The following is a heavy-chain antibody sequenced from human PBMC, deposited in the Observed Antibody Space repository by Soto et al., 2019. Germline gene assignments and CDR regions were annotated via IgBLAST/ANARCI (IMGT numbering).Heavy chain of an antibody. D-gene: IGHD6-13*01. CDR1: GHSFTSYW. J-gene: IGHJ5*02. V-gene: IGHV5-10-1*01. Sequence: GESLKISCKGSGHSFTSYWISWVRQMPGKGLEWMGRIDPSDSYTNYSPSFQGHVTISADKSISTAYLQWSSLKASDTAMYYCARHSSGSSWLSKYTWFDPWGQGTLVTVSS. CDR3: ARHSSGSSWLSKYTWFDP. CDR2: IDPSDSYT.